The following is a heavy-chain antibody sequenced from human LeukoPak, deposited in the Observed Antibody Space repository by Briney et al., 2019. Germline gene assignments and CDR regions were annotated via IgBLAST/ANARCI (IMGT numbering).Heavy chain of an antibody. CDR3: ARVRKVSWFDP. D-gene: IGHD3-22*01. CDR1: GGSISSYY. V-gene: IGHV4-59*01. CDR2: IYYSGST. J-gene: IGHJ5*02. Sequence: SGTLSLTCTVSGGSISSYYWSWIRQPPGKGLEWIGYIYYSGSTNYNPSLKSRVTISVDTSKNQFSLKLSSVTAADTAVYYCARVRKVSWFDPWGQGTLVTVSS.